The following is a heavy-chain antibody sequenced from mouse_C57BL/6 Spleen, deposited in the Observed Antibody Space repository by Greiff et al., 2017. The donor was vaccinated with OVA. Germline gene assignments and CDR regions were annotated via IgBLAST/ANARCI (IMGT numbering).Heavy chain of an antibody. Sequence: EVQLVESGGGLVQPKGSLKLSCAASGFSFNTYAMNWVRQAPGKGLEWVARIRSKSNNYATYYADSVKDRFTISRDDSESMLYLQMNNLKTEDTAMYYCVRGDGGAMDYWGQGTSVTVSS. CDR1: GFSFNTYA. D-gene: IGHD3-3*01. CDR3: VRGDGGAMDY. J-gene: IGHJ4*01. V-gene: IGHV10-1*01. CDR2: IRSKSNNYAT.